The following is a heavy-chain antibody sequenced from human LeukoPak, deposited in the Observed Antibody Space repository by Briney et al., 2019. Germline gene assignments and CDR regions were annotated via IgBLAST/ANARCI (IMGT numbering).Heavy chain of an antibody. CDR3: ARAKDSRSRIFDS. CDR1: DDSITENY. D-gene: IGHD3-16*02. V-gene: IGHV4-34*11. Sequence: PSPTLSLTCDLSDDSITENYCSWGRHPPENGLEWIAYIYNFGTTPHNPSLKGRTTISLDTSKNHFSLIMMSVTPTDTAVYYCARAKDSRSRIFDSWGQGTLVTVSS. CDR2: IYNFGTT. J-gene: IGHJ4*02.